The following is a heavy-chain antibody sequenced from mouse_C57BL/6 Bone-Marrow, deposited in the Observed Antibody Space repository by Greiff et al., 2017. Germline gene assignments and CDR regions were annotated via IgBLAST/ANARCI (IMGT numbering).Heavy chain of an antibody. CDR2: IDPSDSYT. J-gene: IGHJ2*01. CDR3: ARSFSYWYFDY. D-gene: IGHD2-10*01. CDR1: GYTFTSYW. V-gene: IGHV1-50*01. Sequence: QVQLQQPGAELVKPGASVKLSCKASGYTFTSYWLQWVKQRPGQGLEWIGEIDPSDSYTNYNQKFKGKATLTVDTSSSTAYMQLSSRTSEDSAVYYCARSFSYWYFDYWGQGTTLTVSS.